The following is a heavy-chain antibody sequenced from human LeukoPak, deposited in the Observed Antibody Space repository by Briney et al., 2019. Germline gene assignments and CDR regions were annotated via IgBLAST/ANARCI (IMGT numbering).Heavy chain of an antibody. V-gene: IGHV3-48*03. CDR3: ARGGSMSYYFGY. CDR2: ITTSGNSI. CDR1: GFTFSTYE. Sequence: PGGSLRLSCAASGFTFSTYEMNWVRQAPGKWLEWVSYITTSGNSIYYADSVKGRFTISRDNTKNSLYLQMNSLRAEDTAVYYCARGGSMSYYFGYWGQGTLVTVSS. J-gene: IGHJ4*02. D-gene: IGHD1-26*01.